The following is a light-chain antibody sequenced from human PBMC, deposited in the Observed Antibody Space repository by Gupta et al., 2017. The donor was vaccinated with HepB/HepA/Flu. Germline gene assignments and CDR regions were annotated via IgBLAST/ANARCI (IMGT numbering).Light chain of an antibody. CDR3: QAWDSSNVV. Sequence: SYELTPPPSVSVSPGQTASITCSGDKLGDKYACWYQQKPGQSPVLVIYQDSKRPSGIPERFSGSNSGNTATLTISGTQAMDEADYYCQAWDSSNVVFGGGTKLNVL. CDR1: KLGDKY. V-gene: IGLV3-1*01. J-gene: IGLJ2*01. CDR2: QDS.